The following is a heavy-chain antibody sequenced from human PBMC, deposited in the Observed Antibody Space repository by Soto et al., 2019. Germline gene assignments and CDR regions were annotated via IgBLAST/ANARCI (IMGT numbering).Heavy chain of an antibody. D-gene: IGHD1-26*01. CDR2: ISYDGSSK. Sequence: QVQLVESGGGVVQPGRSPRLSCAASGFTFSANALHWVRQAPGKGLEWVAFISYDGSSKHYAVSVKGRFTISRDNSKNTLYLEMNSLRTEDTAVYYCARRVGDTDYWGQGTLVTVSS. CDR3: ARRVGDTDY. V-gene: IGHV3-30*03. CDR1: GFTFSANA. J-gene: IGHJ4*02.